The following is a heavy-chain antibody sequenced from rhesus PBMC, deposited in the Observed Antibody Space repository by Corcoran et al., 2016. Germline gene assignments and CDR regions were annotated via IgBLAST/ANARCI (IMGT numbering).Heavy chain of an antibody. Sequence: QVQLQESGPGLLKPSETLSLTCAVSGGSISGGYGWGWIRQPPGKGLEGIGSIYSNRGNTHYNPTLTSRATISTATSKNHFSLKLGSVTAADTAVYYCARKLRVFGVPTALDYWGQGVLVTVSS. V-gene: IGHV4-76*01. CDR1: GGSISGGYG. CDR2: IYSNRGNT. D-gene: IGHD3-3*01. CDR3: ARKLRVFGVPTALDY. J-gene: IGHJ4*01.